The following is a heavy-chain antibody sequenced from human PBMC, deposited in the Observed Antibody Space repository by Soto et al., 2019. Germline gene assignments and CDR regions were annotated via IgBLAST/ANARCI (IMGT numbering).Heavy chain of an antibody. V-gene: IGHV4-39*01. CDR2: IYYSGST. Sequence: PSETLSLTCTVSGGSISSSSYYWGWIRQPPGKGLEWIGSIYYSGSTYYNPSLKSRVTISVDTSKNQFSLKLSSVTAADTAVYYCATIGLERGGDTGPYYYYYMDVWGKGTTVTVSS. J-gene: IGHJ6*03. CDR3: ATIGLERGGDTGPYYYYYMDV. CDR1: GGSISSSSYY. D-gene: IGHD1-1*01.